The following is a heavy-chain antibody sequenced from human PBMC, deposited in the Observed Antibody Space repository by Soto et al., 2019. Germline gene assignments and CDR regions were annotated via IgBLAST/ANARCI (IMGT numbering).Heavy chain of an antibody. Sequence: ETLSLTCAVYGGSFSGYYWSWIRQPPGKGLEWIGEINHSGSTNYNPSLKSRVTISVDTSKNQFSLKLSSVIAADTAVYYCARTRGYYYYYMDVWGKGTTVTVSS. J-gene: IGHJ6*03. CDR1: GGSFSGYY. CDR2: INHSGST. V-gene: IGHV4-34*01. CDR3: ARTRGYYYYYMDV.